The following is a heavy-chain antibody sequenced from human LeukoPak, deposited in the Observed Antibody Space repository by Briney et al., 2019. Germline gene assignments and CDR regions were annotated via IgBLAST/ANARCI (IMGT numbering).Heavy chain of an antibody. CDR3: ARHNVDTAIFDY. CDR1: GGSISRYY. Sequence: SETLSLTCTVSGGSISRYYWSWIRQPPGKGLEWIGYIYYSGSTNYNPSLKSRVTISVDTSKNQFSLKLSSVTAADTAVYYCARHNVDTAIFDYWGQGTLVTVCS. D-gene: IGHD5-18*01. J-gene: IGHJ4*02. CDR2: IYYSGST. V-gene: IGHV4-59*08.